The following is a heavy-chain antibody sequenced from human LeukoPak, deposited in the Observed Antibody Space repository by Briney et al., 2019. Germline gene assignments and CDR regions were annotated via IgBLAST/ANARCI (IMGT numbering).Heavy chain of an antibody. J-gene: IGHJ5*02. CDR3: ATVTAEGGWFDP. V-gene: IGHV1-8*01. CDR1: GYTFTSYD. D-gene: IGHD2-21*02. Sequence: ASVKVSCKASGYTFTSYDINWVRQATGQGLEWMGWMNPNSGNTGCAQKFQGRVTMTRNTSISTAYMELSSLRSEDTAVYYCATVTAEGGWFDPWGQGTLVTVSS. CDR2: MNPNSGNT.